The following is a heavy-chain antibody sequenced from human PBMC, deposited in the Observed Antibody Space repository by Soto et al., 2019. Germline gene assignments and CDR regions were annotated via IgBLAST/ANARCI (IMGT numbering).Heavy chain of an antibody. CDR2: TYYRSKWNS. J-gene: IGHJ4*02. CDR1: GDSVSRTSVA. V-gene: IGHV6-1*01. CDR3: VRGQFSAFDC. Sequence: QVQLHQSGPGLVKPSQTLSLTCAISGDSVSRTSVAWNWIRQSPSRGLELLGRTYYRSKWNSDYAVSVRGRITINPDTSKSQFSLQLNSVTPEDTAVYYCVRGQFSAFDCWGQGTLVTVSS.